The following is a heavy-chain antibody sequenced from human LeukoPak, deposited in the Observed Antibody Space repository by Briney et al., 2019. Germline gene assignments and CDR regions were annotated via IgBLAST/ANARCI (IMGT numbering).Heavy chain of an antibody. V-gene: IGHV3-74*01. Sequence: GGSLCLSCAASGFTISNYEMHWVRHAPGKGLEWVSRINSDGSCTIYADSVKGRFTISRDTAKNMLYLQMNSLRAEDTAVYYCARVGSSSSFDCWGQGTLVTVSS. CDR1: GFTISNYE. CDR2: INSDGSCT. CDR3: ARVGSSSSFDC. J-gene: IGHJ4*02. D-gene: IGHD6-13*01.